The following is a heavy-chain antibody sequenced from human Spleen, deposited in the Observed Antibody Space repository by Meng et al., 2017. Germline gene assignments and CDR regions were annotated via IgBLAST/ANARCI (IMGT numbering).Heavy chain of an antibody. Sequence: GGSLRLSCAASGITVSTNYMSWVRQAPGKGLEWVSIIFSDGNTYYADSVKGRFTISRDNSKNTMYLQMNSLRAEDTAVYYCASPGRGYYDSSGYYNYWGQGTLVTVSS. CDR1: GITVSTNY. V-gene: IGHV3-53*01. CDR3: ASPGRGYYDSSGYYNY. CDR2: IFSDGNT. J-gene: IGHJ4*02. D-gene: IGHD3-22*01.